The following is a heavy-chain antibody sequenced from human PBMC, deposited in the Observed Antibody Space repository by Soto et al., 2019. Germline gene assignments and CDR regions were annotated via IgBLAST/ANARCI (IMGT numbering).Heavy chain of an antibody. CDR3: VREKYYGSTTLGGLDI. CDR2: ISYDGYIQ. V-gene: IGHV3-30-3*01. D-gene: IGHD3-16*01. Sequence: GGSLRLSCAASGFTFGDYAMQWVRQSPGKGLEWVAVISYDGYIQYYADSVRGRFTISRENPKNMLYLQMDSLRVEDSAVFYCVREKYYGSTTLGGLDIWGQGTTVTVSS. J-gene: IGHJ3*02. CDR1: GFTFGDYA.